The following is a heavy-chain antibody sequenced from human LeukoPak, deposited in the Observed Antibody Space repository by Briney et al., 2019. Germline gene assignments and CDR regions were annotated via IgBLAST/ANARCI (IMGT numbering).Heavy chain of an antibody. V-gene: IGHV4-61*02. J-gene: IGHJ4*02. D-gene: IGHD2-8*02. CDR1: GCSISSCSYY. CDR3: ARGYWFYFDY. CDR2: IYISGST. Sequence: SETLSLTCTVSGCSISSCSYYWSCIPQPAGKGLEWIGRIYISGSTNYNPSLKSRVTISADTFKKQFSLKLSSVTAADTAVYYCARGYWFYFDYWGQGTLVTVSS.